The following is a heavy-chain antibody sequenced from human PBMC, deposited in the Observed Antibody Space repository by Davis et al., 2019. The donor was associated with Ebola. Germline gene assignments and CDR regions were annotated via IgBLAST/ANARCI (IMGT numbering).Heavy chain of an antibody. J-gene: IGHJ4*02. CDR3: ARSSYQPDW. CDR1: GFTFSNVW. Sequence: GESLKISCAASGFTFSNVWMSWVRQTPGKGLVWVSRINTDGSFTDYADSVKGRFTISRDNARNTVSLQMNSLRAEDTALYYCARSSYQPDWWGQGTLVTVSS. V-gene: IGHV3-74*01. D-gene: IGHD2-2*01. CDR2: INTDGSFT.